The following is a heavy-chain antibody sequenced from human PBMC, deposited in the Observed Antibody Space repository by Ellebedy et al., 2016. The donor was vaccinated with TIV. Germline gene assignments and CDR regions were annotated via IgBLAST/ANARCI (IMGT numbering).Heavy chain of an antibody. J-gene: IGHJ3*02. CDR3: ARLPGAVAAFGDAFDI. CDR1: GFTFSSYS. D-gene: IGHD6-19*01. V-gene: IGHV3-21*01. Sequence: GGSLRLXXAASGFTFSSYSMNWVRQAPGKGLEWVSSISSSSSYIYYADSVKGRFTISRDNAKNSLYLQMNSLRAEDTAVYYCARLPGAVAAFGDAFDIWGQGTMVTVSS. CDR2: ISSSSSYI.